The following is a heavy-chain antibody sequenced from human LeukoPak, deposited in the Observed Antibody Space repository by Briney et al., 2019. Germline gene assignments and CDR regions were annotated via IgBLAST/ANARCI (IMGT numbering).Heavy chain of an antibody. CDR1: GGSVSGYY. CDR2: IYTSGST. CDR3: ARGIYCSGNNCYYYYYYMDV. V-gene: IGHV4-4*07. D-gene: IGHD2-2*01. Sequence: PSETLSLTCTVSGGSVSGYYWSWLRQPAGKGLEWIGRIYTSGSTNYRPSLKSRVTMSLDTSKNQFSLKLTSMTAADTAVYYCARGIYCSGNNCYYYYYYMDVWGKGTTVTVSS. J-gene: IGHJ6*03.